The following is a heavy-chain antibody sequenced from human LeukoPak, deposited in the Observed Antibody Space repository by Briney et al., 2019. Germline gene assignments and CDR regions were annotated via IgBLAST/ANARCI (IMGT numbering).Heavy chain of an antibody. V-gene: IGHV5-51*01. CDR3: ARQSSGIVATGYMDV. J-gene: IGHJ6*03. CDR1: GYSFTSYW. CDR2: IYPGDSDT. D-gene: IGHD5-12*01. Sequence: GESLKISCKGSGYSFTSYWIGWVRQMPGKGLEWMGIIYPGDSDTRYSPSFQGQVTISADKSISTAYLQWSSLKASDTAMYYCARQSSGIVATGYMDVWGKGTTVTIPS.